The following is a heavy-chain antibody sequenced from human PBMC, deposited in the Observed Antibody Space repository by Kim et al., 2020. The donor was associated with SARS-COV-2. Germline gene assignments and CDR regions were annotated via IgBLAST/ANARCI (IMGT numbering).Heavy chain of an antibody. D-gene: IGHD6-19*01. Sequence: SYIYYADSLKGRFTISRDNANNSLYLQMNSLRAEDTAVYYCARDLGSGWTWGQGILVTVSS. CDR3: ARDLGSGWT. CDR2: SYI. J-gene: IGHJ5*02. V-gene: IGHV3-21*01.